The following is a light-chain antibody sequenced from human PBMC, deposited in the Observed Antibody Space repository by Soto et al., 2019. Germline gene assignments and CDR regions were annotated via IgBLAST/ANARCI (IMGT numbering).Light chain of an antibody. CDR3: QQYAMWLWT. V-gene: IGKV3-15*01. J-gene: IGKJ1*01. CDR2: DTS. Sequence: EIILTQSPATLSVSPGERATLSCRASQIVSNTLAWFQQKPGQAPRLLIYDTSTRATGIPARFSGSGSATEFTLTISSLQSEDFAVYYCQQYAMWLWTFGQGTKVEIK. CDR1: QIVSNT.